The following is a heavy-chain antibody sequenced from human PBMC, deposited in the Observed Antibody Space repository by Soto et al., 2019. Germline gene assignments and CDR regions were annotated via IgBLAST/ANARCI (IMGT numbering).Heavy chain of an antibody. V-gene: IGHV3-72*01. J-gene: IGHJ3*02. Sequence: GGSLRLSCAASGFTFSDHYMDWVRQAPGKGLEWVGRTRNKANSYTTEYAASVKGRFTISRDDSKNSLYLQMNSLKTEDTAVYYCARGIVGATTAFDIWGQGTMVTVSS. D-gene: IGHD1-26*01. CDR3: ARGIVGATTAFDI. CDR2: TRNKANSYTT. CDR1: GFTFSDHY.